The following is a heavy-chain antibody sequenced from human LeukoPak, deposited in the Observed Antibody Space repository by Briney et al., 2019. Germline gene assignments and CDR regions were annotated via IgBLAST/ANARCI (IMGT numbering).Heavy chain of an antibody. CDR3: AKAVAGTGSADY. D-gene: IGHD6-19*01. CDR1: GFTVSSHA. J-gene: IGHJ4*02. CDR2: ISGSGGST. Sequence: PGGSLRLSCAVSGFTVSSHAMSWVRQAPGKGLEWVSAISGSGGSTYYADSVKGRFTISRDNSKNTLYLQMNSLRAEDTAVYYCAKAVAGTGSADYWGQGTLVTVSS. V-gene: IGHV3-23*01.